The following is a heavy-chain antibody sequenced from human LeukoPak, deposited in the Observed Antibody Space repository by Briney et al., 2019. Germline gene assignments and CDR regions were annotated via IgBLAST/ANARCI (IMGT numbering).Heavy chain of an antibody. CDR3: ARGRTYYDFWSGYPFDY. CDR1: GFTFSSYW. Sequence: PGGSLRLSCAASGFTFSSYWMSWVRQAPGKGLEWVANIKQDGSEKYYVDSVKGRFTISRDNAKNSLYLQMNSLRAEDTAVYYCARGRTYYDFWSGYPFDYWGQGTLVTVSS. CDR2: IKQDGSEK. D-gene: IGHD3-3*01. J-gene: IGHJ4*02. V-gene: IGHV3-7*01.